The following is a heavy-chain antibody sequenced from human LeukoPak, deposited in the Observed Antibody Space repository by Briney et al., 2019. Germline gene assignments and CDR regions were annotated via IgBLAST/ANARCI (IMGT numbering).Heavy chain of an antibody. V-gene: IGHV3-23*01. Sequence: GGSLRLSCAASGFTFSSYAMSWVRQAPGKGLEWVSAISGSGANTYYTDSVKGRFTISRDNSNNALYLQMNSLRAEDTAVYYCAKVFRDGYNYPFDYWGQGTLVTVSS. J-gene: IGHJ4*02. D-gene: IGHD5-24*01. CDR1: GFTFSSYA. CDR2: ISGSGANT. CDR3: AKVFRDGYNYPFDY.